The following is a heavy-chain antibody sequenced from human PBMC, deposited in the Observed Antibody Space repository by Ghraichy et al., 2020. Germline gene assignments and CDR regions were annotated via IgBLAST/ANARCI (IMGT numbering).Heavy chain of an antibody. V-gene: IGHV3-9*01. CDR3: AKAHSASTSFFDF. D-gene: IGHD2/OR15-2a*01. CDR1: GFRFDDFA. Sequence: GGSLRLSCSASGFRFDDFAMNWVRQPPGRGLEWISAISWNSADIGYADSVKGRFTVSRDNARKSLFLQMDSLTPEDTARYYCAKAHSASTSFFDFWGHGTLVTVSA. J-gene: IGHJ4*01. CDR2: ISWNSADI.